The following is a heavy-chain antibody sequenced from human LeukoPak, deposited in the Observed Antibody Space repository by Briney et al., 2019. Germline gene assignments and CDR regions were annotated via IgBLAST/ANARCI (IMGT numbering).Heavy chain of an antibody. Sequence: GGSLRLSCAASGFALRSYWMSWVRQAPGKGLEWVANIKEDGSEKYYVDSVKGRFTIPRDNAKNSLYLYMNSLRAEDTAVYYCASEAVAGTYYFDYWGQGTLVTVSS. J-gene: IGHJ4*02. CDR3: ASEAVAGTYYFDY. D-gene: IGHD6-19*01. CDR2: IKEDGSEK. CDR1: GFALRSYW. V-gene: IGHV3-7*01.